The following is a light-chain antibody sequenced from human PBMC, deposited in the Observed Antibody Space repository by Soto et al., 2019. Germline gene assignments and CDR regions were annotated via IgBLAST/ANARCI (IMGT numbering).Light chain of an antibody. CDR3: QQYDSHRT. CDR2: DAS. CDR1: QSIGRW. Sequence: TRSPWILYAWVGGRVAIACRASQSIGRWSAWYQQPPRNAPKLLIFDASTLENGVPARLSGSTSRPDFPPTPSRRPPDHSATYYCQQYDSHRTFGHGTKVDIK. V-gene: IGKV1-5*01. J-gene: IGKJ1*01.